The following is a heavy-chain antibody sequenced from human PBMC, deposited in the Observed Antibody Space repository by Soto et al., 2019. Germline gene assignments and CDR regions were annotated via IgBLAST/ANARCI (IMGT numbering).Heavy chain of an antibody. J-gene: IGHJ6*02. CDR3: ARGSTIFGVVIYYYYYGMDV. CDR1: GYTFTSYD. Sequence: ASVKVSCKASGYTFTSYDINWVRQAPGQGLEWLGWMDPNSGSTGYAQNFQGRVTMTRNTSISTAYMELSSLRSEDTAVYYCARGSTIFGVVIYYYYYGMDVWGQGTTVTVSS. D-gene: IGHD3-3*01. CDR2: MDPNSGST. V-gene: IGHV1-8*01.